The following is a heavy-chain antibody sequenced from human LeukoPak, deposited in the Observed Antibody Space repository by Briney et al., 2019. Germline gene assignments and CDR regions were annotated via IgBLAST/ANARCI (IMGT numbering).Heavy chain of an antibody. J-gene: IGHJ4*02. D-gene: IGHD6-19*01. CDR2: IHYSGST. V-gene: IGHV4-59*01. CDR1: GGSISNYY. CDR3: ARGLYSSGWYPDY. Sequence: SETLSLTCTVSGGSISNYYWSWIRQPPGKGLEWIGYIHYSGSTNYNPSLKCRVTISVDTSKNQFSLKLSSVTAADTAVYYCARGLYSSGWYPDYWGQGTLVTVSS.